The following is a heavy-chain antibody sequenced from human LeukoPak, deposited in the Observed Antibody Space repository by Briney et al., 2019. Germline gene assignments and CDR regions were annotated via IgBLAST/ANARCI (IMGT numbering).Heavy chain of an antibody. Sequence: GGSLRLSCAASGFAASGFTFSTFGMHWVRQAPGKGLEWVAFIRYDGSNKYYADSVKGRFTISRDDSKNTLYLQMNSLRAEDTAAYYCAKGYYFDILSGYSSLDSWGQGTLVTVSS. J-gene: IGHJ4*02. CDR1: GFTFSTFG. CDR3: AKGYYFDILSGYSSLDS. V-gene: IGHV3-30*02. CDR2: IRYDGSNK. D-gene: IGHD3-9*01.